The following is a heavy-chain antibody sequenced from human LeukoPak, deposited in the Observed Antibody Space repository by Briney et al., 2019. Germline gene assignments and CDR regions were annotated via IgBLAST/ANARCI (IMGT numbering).Heavy chain of an antibody. D-gene: IGHD6-6*01. V-gene: IGHV3-30*18. CDR1: GLTFSSYG. J-gene: IGHJ4*02. Sequence: GGSLRLSCAASGLTFSSYGMQWVRQAPGKGLEWVALISYDGSNKYYADSVKGRCTIYRDNAKNTLYLQMNSLRAEATAVYYCAKDLDSSSGPLDYWGQGTLVTVSS. CDR2: ISYDGSNK. CDR3: AKDLDSSSGPLDY.